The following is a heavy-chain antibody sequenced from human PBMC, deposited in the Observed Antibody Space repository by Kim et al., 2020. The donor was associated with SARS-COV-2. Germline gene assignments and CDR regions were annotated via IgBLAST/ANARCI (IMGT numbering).Heavy chain of an antibody. V-gene: IGHV3-21*01. D-gene: IGHD4-17*01. CDR1: GFTFSSYS. J-gene: IGHJ6*02. Sequence: GGSLRLSCAASGFTFSSYSMNWVRQAPGKGLEWVSSISSSSSYIYYADSVKGRFTISRDNAKNSLYLQMNSLRAEDTAVYYCARDFLRQTPHYYYYGMDVWGRGTTVTVSS. CDR2: ISSSSSYI. CDR3: ARDFLRQTPHYYYYGMDV.